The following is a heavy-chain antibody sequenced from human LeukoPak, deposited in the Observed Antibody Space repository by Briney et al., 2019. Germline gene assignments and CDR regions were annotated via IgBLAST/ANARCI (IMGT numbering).Heavy chain of an antibody. J-gene: IGHJ2*01. Sequence: PGGTLRLSCAASGFTFSSYGMSWVRQAPGKGLEWVSAIGGSGGTTYYADSVKGRFTISRDNSKNTLYLQMNSLRAEDTAVYYCAKDTASSWWYFDLWGRGTLVTVSS. CDR1: GFTFSSYG. V-gene: IGHV3-23*01. CDR2: IGGSGGTT. D-gene: IGHD5-18*01. CDR3: AKDTASSWWYFDL.